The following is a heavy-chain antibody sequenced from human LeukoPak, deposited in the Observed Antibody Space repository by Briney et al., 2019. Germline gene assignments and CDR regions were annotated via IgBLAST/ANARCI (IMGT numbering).Heavy chain of an antibody. CDR1: GFTFSSYS. CDR3: ARDPYNGYYGDDYYYYMDV. D-gene: IGHD4-17*01. J-gene: IGHJ6*03. V-gene: IGHV3-21*01. CDR2: ISCSSSYI. Sequence: PGGSLRLSCADSGFTFSSYSINWVRPAPGHGLVWFSSISCSSSYIYYADSVKGRFTISRDNAKNSLSLQMNSLRAEDTAVYYCARDPYNGYYGDDYYYYMDVWGKGTTVTISS.